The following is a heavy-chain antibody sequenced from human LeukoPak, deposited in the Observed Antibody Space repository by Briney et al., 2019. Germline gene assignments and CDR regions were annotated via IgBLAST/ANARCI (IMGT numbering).Heavy chain of an antibody. CDR2: ISSSSSYI. CDR1: GFTFSSYS. CDR3: ARSYYYDSSGYYPDF. J-gene: IGHJ4*02. Sequence: KTGGSLRLSCAASGFTFSSYSMNWVRQAPGKGLEWVSSISSSSSYIYYADSVKGRFTISRDNAKNSLYLQMNSLRAEDTAVYYCARSYYYDSSGYYPDFRGQGTLVTVSS. V-gene: IGHV3-21*01. D-gene: IGHD3-22*01.